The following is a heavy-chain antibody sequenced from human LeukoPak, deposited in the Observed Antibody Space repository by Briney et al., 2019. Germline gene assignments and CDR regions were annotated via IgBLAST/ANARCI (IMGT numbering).Heavy chain of an antibody. CDR3: ARGLPRGYSYGSSCDH. Sequence: PGVSLTLSCAASGFTFYRYAMLWLRQAPGKGLEYVSDISSNGGSTQYANSVKGRFTISRDDSKNRLYLEMGSLRAEDMAVYYCARGLPRGYSYGSSCDHWGQGTLVTVFS. J-gene: IGHJ4*02. CDR2: ISSNGGST. V-gene: IGHV3-64*01. CDR1: GFTFYRYA. D-gene: IGHD5-18*01.